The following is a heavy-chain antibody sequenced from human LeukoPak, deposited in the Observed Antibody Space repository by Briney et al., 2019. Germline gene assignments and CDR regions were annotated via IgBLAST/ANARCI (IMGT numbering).Heavy chain of an antibody. Sequence: AGRSLRLSCTASGFTFGDYAMSWVRQAPGKGLEWVGFIRSKAYGGTTEYAASVKGRFTISRDDSKSIAYLQMNSLKTEDTAVYYCTRDVEGYSYAENFDYWGQGTLVTVSS. J-gene: IGHJ4*02. CDR1: GFTFGDYA. D-gene: IGHD5-18*01. CDR2: IRSKAYGGTT. V-gene: IGHV3-49*04. CDR3: TRDVEGYSYAENFDY.